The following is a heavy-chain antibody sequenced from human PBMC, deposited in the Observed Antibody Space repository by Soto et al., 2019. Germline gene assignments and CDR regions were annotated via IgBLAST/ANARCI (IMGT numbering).Heavy chain of an antibody. V-gene: IGHV4-59*13. Sequence: SETLSLTCSVSGGSINNFHWSWIRQPPGKGLEWIGFVFYSGRTTYNPSPQSRVTISVDTSHNHFSLKLRSVTAADTATYYCARIKSGYSYGSIIDFWGQGKLVTVSS. CDR3: ARIKSGYSYGSIIDF. J-gene: IGHJ4*02. CDR1: GGSINNFH. CDR2: VFYSGRT. D-gene: IGHD5-18*01.